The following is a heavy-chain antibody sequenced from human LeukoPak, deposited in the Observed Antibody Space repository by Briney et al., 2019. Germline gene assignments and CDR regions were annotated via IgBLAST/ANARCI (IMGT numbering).Heavy chain of an antibody. J-gene: IGHJ4*02. CDR2: IRYDGSNK. CDR1: GFSFSSYG. V-gene: IGHV3-30*02. CDR3: AKVEMATSPGGIDY. D-gene: IGHD5-24*01. Sequence: PGGSLRLSCAASGFSFSSYGMHWVRQAPGKGLEWVTFIRYDGSNKYYADSVKGRFTISRDNSKNTLYLQMNSLRVEDTAMYYCAKVEMATSPGGIDYWGQGTLVTVSS.